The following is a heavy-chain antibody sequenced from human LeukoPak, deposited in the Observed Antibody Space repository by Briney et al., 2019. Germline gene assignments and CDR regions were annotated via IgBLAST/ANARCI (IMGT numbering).Heavy chain of an antibody. CDR2: ISSSSSYI. CDR3: ARPRYCSGGSCYSGFDY. CDR1: GFTFSSYS. D-gene: IGHD2-15*01. J-gene: IGHJ4*02. V-gene: IGHV3-21*01. Sequence: GGSLRLSCAASGFTFSSYSMNWVRQAPGKGLEWVSSISSSSSYIYYADSVKGRFTISRDNAKNSLYLQMNSLRAEDTAVYYCARPRYCSGGSCYSGFDYWGQGNLVTVSS.